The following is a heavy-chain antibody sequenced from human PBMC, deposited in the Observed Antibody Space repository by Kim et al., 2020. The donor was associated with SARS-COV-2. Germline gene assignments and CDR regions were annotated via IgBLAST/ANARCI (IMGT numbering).Heavy chain of an antibody. CDR2: ISYDGSNK. V-gene: IGHV3-30*18. D-gene: IGHD3-22*01. J-gene: IGHJ4*02. CDR1: GFTFSSYG. CDR3: AKDRYYYDTPNYFDY. Sequence: GGSLRLSCAASGFTFSSYGMHWVRQAPGKGLEWVAVISYDGSNKYYADSVKGRFTISRDNSKNTLYLQMNSLRAEDTAVYYCAKDRYYYDTPNYFDYWGQGTLVTVSS.